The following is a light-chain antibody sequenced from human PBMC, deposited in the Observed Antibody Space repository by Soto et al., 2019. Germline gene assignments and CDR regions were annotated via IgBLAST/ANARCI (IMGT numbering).Light chain of an antibody. CDR1: QSISSY. J-gene: IGKJ4*01. CDR3: QQTYTTPLT. V-gene: IGKV1-39*01. CDR2: AAS. Sequence: DIQVTQSPSSLSASVADRVTITCRTSQSISSYLNWFQQKPGKAPKLLIYAASTLQSGVPSRFSGSGSGTHFTLTISDLQPEDFATYYCQQTYTTPLTFGGGTKVEIK.